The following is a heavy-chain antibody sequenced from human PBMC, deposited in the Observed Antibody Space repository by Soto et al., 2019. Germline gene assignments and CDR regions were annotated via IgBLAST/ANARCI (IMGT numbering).Heavy chain of an antibody. CDR3: ARGLVEMATIGAFDY. D-gene: IGHD5-12*01. J-gene: IGHJ4*02. V-gene: IGHV1-69*13. Sequence: ASVKVSCKASGGTFSSYAISWVRQAPGQGLEWMGGIIPIFGTANYAQKFQGRVTITADESTSTAYMELSSLRSEDTAVYYCARGLVEMATIGAFDYWGQGTLVTVSS. CDR1: GGTFSSYA. CDR2: IIPIFGTA.